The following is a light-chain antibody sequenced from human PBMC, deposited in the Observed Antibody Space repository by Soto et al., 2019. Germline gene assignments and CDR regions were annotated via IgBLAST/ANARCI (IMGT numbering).Light chain of an antibody. CDR3: QQRSNWPIT. V-gene: IGKV3-11*01. CDR2: DAS. J-gene: IGKJ5*01. Sequence: EIVLTQSPATLSLSPGERATLSCRASQSVNTYLVWYQQKPGQAPRLLIYDASNRATGIPARFSGSGSGTDLTLTIRSLEPVDLAVYYRQQRSNWPITFRQGTRLEIK. CDR1: QSVNTY.